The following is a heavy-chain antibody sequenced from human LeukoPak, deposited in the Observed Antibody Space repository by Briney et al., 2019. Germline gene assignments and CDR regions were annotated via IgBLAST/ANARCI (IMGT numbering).Heavy chain of an antibody. CDR2: IYTSGST. CDR3: ARGSPLWFGELLSWWFDP. CDR1: GGSISSGSYY. V-gene: IGHV4-61*02. D-gene: IGHD3-10*01. J-gene: IGHJ5*02. Sequence: SETLSLTCTVSGGSISSGSYYWGWIRQPAGKGLEWIGRIYTSGSTNCNPSLKSRVTISVDTSQNQFSLKLSSVTAADTAVCYCARGSPLWFGELLSWWFDPWGQGTLVTVSS.